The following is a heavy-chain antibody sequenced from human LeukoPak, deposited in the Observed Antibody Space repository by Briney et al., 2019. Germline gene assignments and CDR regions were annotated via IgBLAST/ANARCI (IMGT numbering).Heavy chain of an antibody. J-gene: IGHJ5*02. V-gene: IGHV3-7*01. Sequence: PGGSLRLSCAASGFSFGTYWMSWVRQAPGKGLEWVANIKQDASEKYFVDSVKGRFSISRDNSKNSVYLQMNSLRADDTAVYYCARRGGYSGYDPWGQGTLVTVSS. D-gene: IGHD5-12*01. CDR2: IKQDASEK. CDR3: ARRGGYSGYDP. CDR1: GFSFGTYW.